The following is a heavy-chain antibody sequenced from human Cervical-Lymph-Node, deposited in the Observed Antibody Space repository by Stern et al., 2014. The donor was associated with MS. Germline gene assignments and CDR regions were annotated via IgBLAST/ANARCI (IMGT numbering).Heavy chain of an antibody. CDR1: GGTFSSSYA. D-gene: IGHD2-15*01. CDR3: ARGVVSNRAAATLHNLFDP. Sequence: VQLVESGAEVKKPGSSVNVSCKASGGTFSSSYAITWMRQAPGQGLEWMGRNIPILGLPNYAQKFQGRVTITADTSTNTAYMELSSLRSEDTAVYYCARGVVSNRAAATLHNLFDPWGQGTLVTVSS. CDR2: NIPILGLP. J-gene: IGHJ5*02. V-gene: IGHV1-69*09.